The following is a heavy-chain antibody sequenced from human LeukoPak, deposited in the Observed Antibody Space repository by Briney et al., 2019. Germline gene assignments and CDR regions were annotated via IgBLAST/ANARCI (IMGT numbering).Heavy chain of an antibody. V-gene: IGHV1-69*04. CDR3: AKKRVITTPAAIDWYFDL. CDR2: IIPILGIA. Sequence: SVKVSCKASGGTFSSYAISWVRQAPGQGLEWMGRIIPILGIANYAQKFQGRVTITADKSTSTAYMELSSLRSEDTAVYYCAKKRVITTPAAIDWYFDLWGRGTLLTVSS. CDR1: GGTFSSYA. D-gene: IGHD2-2*01. J-gene: IGHJ2*01.